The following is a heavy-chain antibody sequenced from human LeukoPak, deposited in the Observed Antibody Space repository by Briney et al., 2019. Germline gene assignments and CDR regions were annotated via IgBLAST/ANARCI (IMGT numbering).Heavy chain of an antibody. CDR1: GGSISSSIYY. D-gene: IGHD1-1*01. CDR2: MSYSGST. J-gene: IGHJ5*02. CDR3: ARHPYNYLDP. V-gene: IGHV4-39*07. Sequence: SETLFLTCTVSGGSISSSIYYWGWIRQPPGKGLEWIGSMSYSGSTYYNPSLKSRVTLSVDTSKNQFFLKLNSVTAADTAVYYCARHPYNYLDPWGQGTLVTVSS.